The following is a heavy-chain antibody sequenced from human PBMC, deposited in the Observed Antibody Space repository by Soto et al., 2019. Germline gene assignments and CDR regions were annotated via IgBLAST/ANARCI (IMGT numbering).Heavy chain of an antibody. V-gene: IGHV1-18*01. CDR2: ISAHNGNT. CDR3: ARGRYGDY. J-gene: IGHJ4*02. Sequence: ASVKVSCEGCGYAFTTYGITWVRQAPGQGLEWMGWISAHNGNTNYAQKLQGRVTVTRDTSTSTAYMELRSLRSDDTAVYYCARGRYGDYWGQGALVTVSS. CDR1: GYAFTTYG. D-gene: IGHD1-1*01.